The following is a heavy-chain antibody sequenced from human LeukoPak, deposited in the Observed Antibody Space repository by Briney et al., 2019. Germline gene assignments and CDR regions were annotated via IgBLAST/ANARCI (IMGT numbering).Heavy chain of an antibody. J-gene: IGHJ6*03. CDR1: GGTFSSYA. D-gene: IGHD3-22*01. CDR2: IIPIFCTA. V-gene: IGHV1-69*05. CDR3: ARDYYDSSGYSPSTDYYYYMDV. Sequence: SVKVSCKASGGTFSSYAISWVRQAPGQGLEWMGGIIPIFCTANYAQKFQGRVTITTDESTSTAYMELSSLRSEDTAVYYCARDYYDSSGYSPSTDYYYYMDVWGKGTTVTVSS.